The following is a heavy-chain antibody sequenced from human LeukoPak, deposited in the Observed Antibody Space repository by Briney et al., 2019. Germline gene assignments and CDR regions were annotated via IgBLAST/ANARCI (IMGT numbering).Heavy chain of an antibody. CDR1: GGTFSSYA. CDR2: IIPIFGTA. J-gene: IGHJ4*02. CDR3: ASRYSSGWYYNGLDY. V-gene: IGHV1-69*05. Sequence: SVKVSXKASGGTFSSYAISWVRQAPGPGLEWMGRIIPIFGTANYAHKFQGRVTITTDESTSTAYMELSSLRSEDTAVYYCASRYSSGWYYNGLDYWGQGTLVTVSS. D-gene: IGHD6-19*01.